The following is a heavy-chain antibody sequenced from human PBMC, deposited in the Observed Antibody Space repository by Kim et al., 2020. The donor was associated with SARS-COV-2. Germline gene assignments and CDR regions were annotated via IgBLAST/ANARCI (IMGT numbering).Heavy chain of an antibody. CDR3: ARSDDSSGYYGY. Sequence: TSAQEFQGRVTITADESTSTAYMELSSLRSEDTAVYYCARSDDSSGYYGYWGQGTLVTVSS. J-gene: IGHJ4*02. D-gene: IGHD3-22*01. V-gene: IGHV1-69*01.